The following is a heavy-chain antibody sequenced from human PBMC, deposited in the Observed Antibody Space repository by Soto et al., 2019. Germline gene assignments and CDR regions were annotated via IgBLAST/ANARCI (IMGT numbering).Heavy chain of an antibody. CDR2: IDPSDSYT. D-gene: IGHD2-8*02. J-gene: IGHJ6*02. V-gene: IGHV5-10-1*03. CDR3: ASSLAYCTGGTCYKVYGMDV. Sequence: EVQLVQAGAEVKKPGQSLRVSCKRSGFTFKRHWISWVRQMPGGGLEWMGKIDPSDSYTNYSPSFQGHVTISADKSINTAYLQWSGLQASDTAMYYCASSLAYCTGGTCYKVYGMDVWGQGTTVIVSS. CDR1: GFTFKRHW.